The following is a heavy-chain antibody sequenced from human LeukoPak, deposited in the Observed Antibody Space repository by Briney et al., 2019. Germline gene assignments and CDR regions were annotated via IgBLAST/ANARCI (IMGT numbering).Heavy chain of an antibody. V-gene: IGHV3-23*01. CDR2: ISGSGGST. CDR1: GFTFGSYA. CDR3: AKTPAGYSSGRYPDWPVDY. Sequence: TGGSLRLSCAASGFTFGSYAMYWVRQAPGKGLEWVSGISGSGGSTFYADSVKGRFTISRDNSENTVYLQMNSLRADDTAVYYCAKTPAGYSSGRYPDWPVDYWGQGTLVTVSS. D-gene: IGHD6-19*01. J-gene: IGHJ4*02.